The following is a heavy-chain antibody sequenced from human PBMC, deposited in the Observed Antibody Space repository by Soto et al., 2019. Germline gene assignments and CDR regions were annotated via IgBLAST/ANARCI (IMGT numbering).Heavy chain of an antibody. CDR2: VISASGSV. D-gene: IGHD5-18*01. J-gene: IGHJ1*01. V-gene: IGHV1-69*06. CDR3: ARVGSRDAYNYVLDQ. CDR1: GRIFSSFP. Sequence: QVQVVQSGAEVKKPGSSVKISCNASGRIFSSFPTSWVRQVPGQGLEWMGGVISASGSVTYAPKFQGRVTMTAVNSACIGYMESTSLTSEDTAIYYCARVGSRDAYNYVLDQWGPGTMITVSS.